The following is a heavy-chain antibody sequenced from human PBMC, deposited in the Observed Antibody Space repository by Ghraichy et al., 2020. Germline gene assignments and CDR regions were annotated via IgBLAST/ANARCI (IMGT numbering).Heavy chain of an antibody. Sequence: SQTLSLTCTVSGGSISSGDYYWSWIRQPPGKGLEWIGYIYYSGSTYYNPSLKSRVTISVDTSKNQFSLKLSSVTAADTAVYYCARARDYGDYVDYWGQGTLVTVSS. CDR1: GGSISSGDYY. CDR2: IYYSGST. V-gene: IGHV4-30-4*01. J-gene: IGHJ4*02. D-gene: IGHD4-17*01. CDR3: ARARDYGDYVDY.